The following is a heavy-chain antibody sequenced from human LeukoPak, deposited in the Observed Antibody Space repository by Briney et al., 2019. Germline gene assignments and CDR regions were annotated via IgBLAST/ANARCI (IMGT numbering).Heavy chain of an antibody. CDR3: ARSPEKGYSYGFGH. CDR2: IYSSGTT. J-gene: IGHJ5*02. D-gene: IGHD5-18*01. CDR1: GDSMNDYF. V-gene: IGHV4-59*12. Sequence: PSETLSLTCTVSGDSMNDYFWSWIRQSPEKGLEWIGFIYSSGTTKYTPSLKSRVSISLDTSRNRFSLKLNSVTAADTAVYYCARSPEKGYSYGFGHWGQGILVTVSS.